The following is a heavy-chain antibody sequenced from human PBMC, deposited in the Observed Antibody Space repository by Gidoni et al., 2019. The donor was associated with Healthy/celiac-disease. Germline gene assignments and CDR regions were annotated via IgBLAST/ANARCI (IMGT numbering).Heavy chain of an antibody. Sequence: EVQLLESGGGLVQPGGSLRLSCAASGFTFRSYSILWVRQAPGKGLEWVSAISGSGGSTYYADSVKGRFTISRDNSKNTLYLQMNSLRAEDTAVYYCAKDPPLLWFGELSGDDAFDIWGQGTMVTVSS. CDR1: GFTFRSYS. CDR3: AKDPPLLWFGELSGDDAFDI. CDR2: ISGSGGST. V-gene: IGHV3-23*01. J-gene: IGHJ3*02. D-gene: IGHD3-10*01.